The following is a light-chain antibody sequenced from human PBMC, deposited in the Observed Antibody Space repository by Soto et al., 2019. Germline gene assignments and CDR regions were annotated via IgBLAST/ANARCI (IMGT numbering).Light chain of an antibody. V-gene: IGKV1-39*01. J-gene: IGKJ5*01. Sequence: DIQMTQSPCSRSASVGGGGTITCLASQSISTYLHWYQQKPGKAPKLLIYGASTLQGGVPSRFSGSGSGTDFTLTISSLQPEDFAPYYCQQSYTTSITFGQGTRLEIK. CDR1: QSISTY. CDR3: QQSYTTSIT. CDR2: GAS.